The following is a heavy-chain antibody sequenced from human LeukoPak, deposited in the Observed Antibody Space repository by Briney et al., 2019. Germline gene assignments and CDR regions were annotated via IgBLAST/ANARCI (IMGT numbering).Heavy chain of an antibody. J-gene: IGHJ4*02. CDR2: INHSGST. D-gene: IGHD3-3*01. CDR3: ATIFGVVSAAGNDY. CDR1: GGSFSGYY. Sequence: PSETLSLTCAVYGGSFSGYYWSWIRQPPGKGLEWIGEINHSGSTNYNPSLKSRVTISVDTSKNQFSLKLSSVTAADTAVYYCATIFGVVSAAGNDYWGQGTLVPVSS. V-gene: IGHV4-34*01.